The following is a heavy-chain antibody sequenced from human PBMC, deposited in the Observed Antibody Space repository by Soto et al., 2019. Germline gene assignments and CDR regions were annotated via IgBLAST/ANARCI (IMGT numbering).Heavy chain of an antibody. CDR3: ARHKSSCSGGSCYYYYYYMDV. CDR2: IYPGDSDT. D-gene: IGHD2-15*01. Sequence: LGESLKISCKGSGYSFTSYWIGWVRQMPGKGLEWMGIIYPGDSDTRYSPSFQGQVTISADKSISTAYLQWSSLKASDTAMYYCARHKSSCSGGSCYYYYYYMDVWGKGTTVTVSS. V-gene: IGHV5-51*01. J-gene: IGHJ6*03. CDR1: GYSFTSYW.